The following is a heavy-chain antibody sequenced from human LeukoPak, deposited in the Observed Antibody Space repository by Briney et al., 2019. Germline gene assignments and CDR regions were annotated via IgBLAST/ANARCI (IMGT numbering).Heavy chain of an antibody. D-gene: IGHD3-10*01. CDR3: ARVRGAGKHAFDI. CDR2: IYTSGGT. J-gene: IGHJ3*02. CDR1: GGSISSYY. V-gene: IGHV4-4*07. Sequence: SETLSLTCTVSGGSISSYYWSWIRQPAGKGLEWIGRIYTSGGTNYNPSLKSRVTMSADTSKNQFSLKLSSVTAADTAVYYCARVRGAGKHAFDIWGQGTMVTVSS.